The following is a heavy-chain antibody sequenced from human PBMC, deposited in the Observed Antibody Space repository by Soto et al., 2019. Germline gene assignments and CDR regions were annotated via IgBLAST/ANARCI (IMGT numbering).Heavy chain of an antibody. V-gene: IGHV1-69*02. CDR2: IIPILGIA. Sequence: ASVKVSCKASGGTFSSYTISWVRQAPGQGLEWMGRIIPILGIANYAQKFQGRVTITADKSTSTAYMELSSLRSEDTAVYYCASNPYRGVIITIFDYWGQGTLVTVSS. CDR3: ASNPYRGVIITIFDY. J-gene: IGHJ4*02. D-gene: IGHD3-10*01. CDR1: GGTFSSYT.